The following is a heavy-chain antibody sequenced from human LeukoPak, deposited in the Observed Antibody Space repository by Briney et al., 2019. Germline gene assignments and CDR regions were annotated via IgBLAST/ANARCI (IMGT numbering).Heavy chain of an antibody. CDR1: GFTFSSYG. D-gene: IGHD3-22*01. J-gene: IGHJ4*02. V-gene: IGHV3-30*18. CDR3: AKEIHLGGRHYYDSSGYYPDY. CDR2: ISYDGSNK. Sequence: GGSLRLSCAASGFTFSSYGMHWVRQAPGKGLEWVAVISYDGSNKYCADSVKGRFTISRDNSKNTLYLQMNSLRAEDTAVYYCAKEIHLGGRHYYDSSGYYPDYWGQGTLVTVSS.